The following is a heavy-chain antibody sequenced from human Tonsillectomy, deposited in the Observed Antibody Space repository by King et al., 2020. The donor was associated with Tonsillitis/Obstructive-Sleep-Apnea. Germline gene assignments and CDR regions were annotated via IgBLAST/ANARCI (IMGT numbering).Heavy chain of an antibody. J-gene: IGHJ4*02. Sequence: VQLVESGGGLVKPGGSLRLSCAASGFTFSSYSMNWVRQAPGKGLEWVSSISSSSSYIYYEDSVKGRFTISRDNAKNSLYLQMNSLRAEDTAVYYCARGATAFDYWGQGTLVTVSS. CDR2: ISSSSSYI. V-gene: IGHV3-21*01. CDR1: GFTFSSYS. D-gene: IGHD1-26*01. CDR3: ARGATAFDY.